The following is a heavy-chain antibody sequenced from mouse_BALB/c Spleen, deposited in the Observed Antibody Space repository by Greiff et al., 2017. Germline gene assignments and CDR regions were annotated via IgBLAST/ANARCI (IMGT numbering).Heavy chain of an antibody. D-gene: IGHD3-3*01. CDR2: ISSGGSYT. Sequence: EVNVVESGGGLVKPGGSLKLSCAASGFTFSSYAMSWVRQSPEKRLEWVAEISSGGSYTYYPDTVTGRFTISRDNAKNTLYLEMSSLRSEDTAMYYCARDGGPYWGQGTSVTVSS. J-gene: IGHJ4*01. CDR3: ARDGGPY. CDR1: GFTFSSYA. V-gene: IGHV5-9-4*01.